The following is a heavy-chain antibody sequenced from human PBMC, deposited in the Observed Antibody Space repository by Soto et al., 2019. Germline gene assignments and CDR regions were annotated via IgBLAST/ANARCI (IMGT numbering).Heavy chain of an antibody. J-gene: IGHJ4*02. CDR1: GGTFCNDI. V-gene: IGHV1-69*08. D-gene: IGHD3-16*01. CDR3: ARDHGGGITFE. Sequence: SVKVSCKTSGGTFCNDIITWVRQAPGQGLEWMGRIIPLLDTTNYAQKLQGRVTMTTDTSTSTAYMDLRSLRSDDTAVYYCARDHGGGITFEWGQGTQVTVSS. CDR2: IIPLLDTT.